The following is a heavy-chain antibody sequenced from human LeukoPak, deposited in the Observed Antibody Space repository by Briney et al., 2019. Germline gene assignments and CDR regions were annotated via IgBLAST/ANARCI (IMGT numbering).Heavy chain of an antibody. V-gene: IGHV3-23*01. D-gene: IGHD3-22*01. CDR2: ISGSGGST. CDR1: GFTFSSYA. Sequence: GGSLRLSCAASGFTFSSYAMSWVRQAPGKGLEWVSAISGSGGSTYYADSVKGRLTISRDNSKNTLYLQMNSLRAEDTAVYYCAKAPLRITMIVVVTKYYFDYWGQGTLVTVSS. CDR3: AKAPLRITMIVVVTKYYFDY. J-gene: IGHJ4*02.